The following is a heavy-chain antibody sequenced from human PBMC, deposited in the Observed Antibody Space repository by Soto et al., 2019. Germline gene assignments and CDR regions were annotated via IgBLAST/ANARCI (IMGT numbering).Heavy chain of an antibody. V-gene: IGHV3-48*03. D-gene: IGHD6-13*01. CDR3: ARAWGIAAAALTYYFDY. CDR2: ISSSGSTI. CDR1: GFTFSSYE. Sequence: EVQLVESGGGLVQPGGSLRLSCAASGFTFSSYEMNWVRQAPGKGLEWVSYISSSGSTIYYADSVKGRFTISRDNAKNSLYLQMNSLRAEDTAVYYCARAWGIAAAALTYYFDYWGQGTLVTVSS. J-gene: IGHJ4*02.